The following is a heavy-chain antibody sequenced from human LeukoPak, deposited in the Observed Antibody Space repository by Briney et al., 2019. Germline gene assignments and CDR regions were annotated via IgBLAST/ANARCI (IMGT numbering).Heavy chain of an antibody. D-gene: IGHD4-17*01. CDR3: AKETPEDYGDPAFGY. Sequence: GGSLRLSCAASGFTFSSYGMHWVRQAPGKGLEGVAVISYDGSNKYYADSVKGRFTISRDNSKNTLYLQMNSLRAEDTAVYYCAKETPEDYGDPAFGYWGQGTLVTVSS. CDR1: GFTFSSYG. J-gene: IGHJ4*02. V-gene: IGHV3-30*18. CDR2: ISYDGSNK.